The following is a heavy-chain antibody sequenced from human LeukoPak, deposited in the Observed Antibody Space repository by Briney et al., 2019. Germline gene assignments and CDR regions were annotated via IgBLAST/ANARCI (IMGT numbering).Heavy chain of an antibody. Sequence: SETLSLTCTVSGGSISSGDYYWSWIRQPPGKGLEWIGYIYYSGSTYYNPSLKSRVTISVDTSKNQFSLKLSSVTAADTAVYYCARSIVGARGSATRGDAFDIWGQGTMVTVSS. J-gene: IGHJ3*02. D-gene: IGHD1-26*01. CDR3: ARSIVGARGSATRGDAFDI. CDR2: IYYSGST. CDR1: GGSISSGDYY. V-gene: IGHV4-30-4*02.